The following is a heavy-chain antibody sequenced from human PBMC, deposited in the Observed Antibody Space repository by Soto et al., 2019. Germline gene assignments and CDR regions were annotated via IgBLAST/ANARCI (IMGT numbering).Heavy chain of an antibody. CDR2: ISYDGSNK. V-gene: IGHV3-30*03. CDR1: GFTFSSYG. D-gene: IGHD4-17*01. Sequence: QVQLVESGGGVVQPGRSLRLSCAASGFTFSSYGMHWVRQAPGKGLEWVAVISYDGSNKYYADSVKGRFTISRDNSKSTLYLQMHSLRAEDTAVYYCASPVRRYPLWYSYYGMDVWGQGTTVTVSS. CDR3: ASPVRRYPLWYSYYGMDV. J-gene: IGHJ6*02.